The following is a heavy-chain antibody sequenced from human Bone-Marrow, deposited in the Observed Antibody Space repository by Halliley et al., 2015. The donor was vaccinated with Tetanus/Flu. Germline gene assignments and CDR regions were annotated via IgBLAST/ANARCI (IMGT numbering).Heavy chain of an antibody. J-gene: IGHJ4*02. D-gene: IGHD2-21*02. CDR3: AAGLGSPTAY. CDR1: GLTLSSYW. CDR2: IKKDGSAT. V-gene: IGHV3-7*01. Sequence: SLRLSCTASGLTLSSYWMNWVRLVPGKGLEWVAIIKKDGSATHDKESVEGRFTISKENAENSVYLQMDSLRADDAAVYCCAAGLGSPTAYWGQGTLFTFS.